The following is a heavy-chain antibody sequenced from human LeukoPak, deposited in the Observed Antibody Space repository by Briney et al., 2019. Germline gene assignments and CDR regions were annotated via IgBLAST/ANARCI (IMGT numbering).Heavy chain of an antibody. J-gene: IGHJ4*02. CDR1: GFTFSSYE. V-gene: IGHV3-48*03. CDR3: ARGTYGDFDY. D-gene: IGHD4-17*01. Sequence: GGSLRLSCAASGFTFSSYEMNWVRQAPGKGLEWVSYTSSSGSTIYYADSVKGRFTISRDNAKNSLYLQMNSLRAEDTAVYYCARGTYGDFDYWGQGTLVTVSS. CDR2: TSSSGSTI.